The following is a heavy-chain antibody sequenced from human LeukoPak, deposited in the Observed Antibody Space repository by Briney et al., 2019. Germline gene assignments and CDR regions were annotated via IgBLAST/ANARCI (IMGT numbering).Heavy chain of an antibody. V-gene: IGHV4-59*11. CDR3: ARHRAESYYGSGRLDY. CDR1: GGSISSHY. Sequence: KPSGTLSLTCTVSGGSISSHYWRWIRQPPRKGLAWIGYIYYSGSTNYNPSLKSRVTISVDTSKNQFSLKLSSVTAADTAVYYCARHRAESYYGSGRLDYWGQGTLVTVSS. J-gene: IGHJ4*02. CDR2: IYYSGST. D-gene: IGHD3-10*01.